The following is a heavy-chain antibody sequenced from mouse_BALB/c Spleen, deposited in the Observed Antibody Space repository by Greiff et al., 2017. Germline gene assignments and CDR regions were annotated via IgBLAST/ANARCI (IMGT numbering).Heavy chain of an antibody. V-gene: IGHV1-5*01. CDR1: GFTLTSYW. Sequence: VQPQQSGTVPARPGASVKMSCKASGFTLTSYWMHRVKQRPGQGLEWIGAIYSGNSDTSYNQKFKGKTKLTAVTSTSTAYMELSSLTNEDSAVYYCTTLWVQGNYAMDYWGQGTSVTVSS. D-gene: IGHD1-1*02. J-gene: IGHJ4*01. CDR2: IYSGNSDT. CDR3: TTLWVQGNYAMDY.